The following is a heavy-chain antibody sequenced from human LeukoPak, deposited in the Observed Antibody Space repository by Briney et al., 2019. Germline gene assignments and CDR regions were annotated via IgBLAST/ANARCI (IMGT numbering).Heavy chain of an antibody. CDR3: ARVAEAHYYFDY. J-gene: IGHJ4*02. Sequence: GASVKVSCKASGYTFTGYYMHWVRQAPGQGLEWMGWINPNSGGTNYAQKLQGRVTMTRDTSISTAYMELSRLRSGDTAVYYCARVAEAHYYFDYWGQGTLVTVSS. CDR1: GYTFTGYY. CDR2: INPNSGGT. D-gene: IGHD3-3*02. V-gene: IGHV1-2*02.